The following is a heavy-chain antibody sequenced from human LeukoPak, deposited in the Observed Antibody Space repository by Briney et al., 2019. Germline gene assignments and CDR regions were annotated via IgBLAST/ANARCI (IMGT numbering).Heavy chain of an antibody. V-gene: IGHV4-59*01. CDR2: IYYSGST. CDR1: GGSISSYY. Sequence: SETLSLTCTVSGGSISSYYWSWIRQPPGKGLEWIGYIYYSGSTNYNPSLKGRVTISVDTSKNQFSLKLSSVTAADTAVYYCARVGPLGYYYYGMDVWGQGTTVTVSS. CDR3: ARVGPLGYYYYGMDV. J-gene: IGHJ6*02.